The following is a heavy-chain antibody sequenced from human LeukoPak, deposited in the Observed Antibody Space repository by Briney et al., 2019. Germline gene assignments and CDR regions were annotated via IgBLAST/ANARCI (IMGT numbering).Heavy chain of an antibody. D-gene: IGHD6-13*01. CDR2: ISSSSSYI. CDR1: GFTFSSYS. J-gene: IGHJ4*02. Sequence: PGGSLRLSCAASGFTFSSYSMNWVRQAPGKGLEWVSSISSSSSYIYYADSVKGRFTISRDNAKNSLYLQMNSLRAEDTAVYYCARGAAAAGSEDYWGQGTLVTVSS. CDR3: ARGAAAAGSEDY. V-gene: IGHV3-21*01.